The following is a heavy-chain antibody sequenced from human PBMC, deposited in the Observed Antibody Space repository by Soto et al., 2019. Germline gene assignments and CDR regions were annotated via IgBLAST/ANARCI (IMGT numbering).Heavy chain of an antibody. CDR1: GYTFTSYA. J-gene: IGHJ2*01. CDR2: INAGNGNT. D-gene: IGHD3-10*01. V-gene: IGHV1-3*01. Sequence: ASVKVSCKASGYTFTSYAMHWVRQAPGQRLEWMGWINAGNGNTKYPQKFQGRVTITRDTSASTAYMELSSLRSEDTAVYYCASLWFGRNWYFDLWGRGTLVTVSS. CDR3: ASLWFGRNWYFDL.